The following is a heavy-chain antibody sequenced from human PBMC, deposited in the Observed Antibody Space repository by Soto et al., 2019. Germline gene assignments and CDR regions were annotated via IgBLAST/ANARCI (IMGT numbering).Heavy chain of an antibody. CDR3: ARRFSNSGSVDY. V-gene: IGHV5-51*01. CDR1: GYSFSSYW. Sequence: PGESLKISCKASGYSFSSYWIGWVRQMPGKGLEWMGIIYPGDSDTKYSPSLQGQVTISADTSISTAYLQWTSLKASDSAMYYCARRFSNSGSVDYWGQGTLVTVSS. CDR2: IYPGDSDT. D-gene: IGHD6-6*01. J-gene: IGHJ4*02.